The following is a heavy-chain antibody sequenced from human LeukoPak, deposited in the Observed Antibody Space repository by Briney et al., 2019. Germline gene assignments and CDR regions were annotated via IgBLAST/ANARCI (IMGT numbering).Heavy chain of an antibody. CDR1: GGSVSTGAYY. Sequence: PSQTLSLTCTVSGGSVSTGAYYWTWIRQLPGKGLEWIGYIYYSGSTYYNPSLESRITISIDTSKNQFSLRLSSVTAADTAVYYCARWNAVTTSIDYWGQGILVAVSS. V-gene: IGHV4-31*03. J-gene: IGHJ4*02. CDR3: ARWNAVTTSIDY. D-gene: IGHD4-17*01. CDR2: IYYSGST.